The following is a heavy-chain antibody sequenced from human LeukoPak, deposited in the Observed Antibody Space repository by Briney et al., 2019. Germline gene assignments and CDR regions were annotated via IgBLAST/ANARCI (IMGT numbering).Heavy chain of an antibody. J-gene: IGHJ6*03. CDR1: GGSISTGGYY. CDR3: ARGTVHSSSPLDYYYYMVV. D-gene: IGHD6-6*01. Sequence: SETLSHTCTVSGGSISTGGYYWGWIRQPPWKWLEWIGSIYYTGNTYYNPSLRSRVTISVDTSKNQFSLKLNSVTAADTAVYYGARGTVHSSSPLDYYYYMVVWGKGATVTVSS. CDR2: IYYTGNT. V-gene: IGHV4-39*07.